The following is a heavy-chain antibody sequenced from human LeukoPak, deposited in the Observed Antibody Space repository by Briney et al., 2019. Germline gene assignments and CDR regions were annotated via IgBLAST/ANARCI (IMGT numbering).Heavy chain of an antibody. CDR3: ANSGDYDLLTGNPHRDY. V-gene: IGHV3-30*02. D-gene: IGHD3-9*01. J-gene: IGHJ4*02. CDR1: GFTFTFSTSG. CDR2: IQYDDSEK. Sequence: GGSLRLSCAASGFTFTFSTSGMHWVRQAPGKGLEWVAFIQYDDSEKSYADSVKGRCTTSRDNSKNTVYLQMNSLRVEDTAVYYCANSGDYDLLTGNPHRDYWGQGTLVTVSS.